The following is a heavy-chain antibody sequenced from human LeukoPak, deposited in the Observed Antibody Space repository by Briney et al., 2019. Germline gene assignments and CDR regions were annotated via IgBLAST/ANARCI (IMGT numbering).Heavy chain of an antibody. CDR1: GGSFSDYY. CDR2: IYHSGST. V-gene: IGHV4-30-4*08. D-gene: IGHD3-22*01. CDR3: ARGTVVVVITSLDP. Sequence: PSETLSLTCAVYGGSFSDYYWTWIRQPPGKALEWIGYIYHSGSTYYNPSLNSRVTISVDTSKNQFSLKLASVTAADTAVYYCARGTVVVVITSLDPWGQGTLVTVSS. J-gene: IGHJ5*02.